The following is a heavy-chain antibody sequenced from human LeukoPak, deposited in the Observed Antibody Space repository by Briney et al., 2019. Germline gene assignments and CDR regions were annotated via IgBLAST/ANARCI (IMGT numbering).Heavy chain of an antibody. Sequence: PGGSLRLSCAASGFTFSSYWMSWVRQVPGKGLEWVAKIKQDGSEKYYVDSVKGRFTISRDNAETSLYLQMNSLRAEDTAVYYCANGGLRRYYFDYWGQGTLVTVSS. J-gene: IGHJ4*02. V-gene: IGHV3-7*03. CDR3: ANGGLRRYYFDY. D-gene: IGHD3-3*01. CDR2: IKQDGSEK. CDR1: GFTFSSYW.